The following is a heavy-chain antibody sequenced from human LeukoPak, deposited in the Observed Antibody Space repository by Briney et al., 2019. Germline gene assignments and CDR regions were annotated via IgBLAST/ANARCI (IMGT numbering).Heavy chain of an antibody. J-gene: IGHJ4*02. CDR3: TRDFFGIDY. D-gene: IGHD3-3*01. Sequence: GGSLRLSCAASGFTFTSYWMHWVRQAPGKGLVWVSYISSDGTGTNYADSVKGRFTISRDNAKNAVYLQMNSLRAEDTAVYYCTRDFFGIDYWGQGTLVTVSS. CDR2: ISSDGTGT. V-gene: IGHV3-74*01. CDR1: GFTFTSYW.